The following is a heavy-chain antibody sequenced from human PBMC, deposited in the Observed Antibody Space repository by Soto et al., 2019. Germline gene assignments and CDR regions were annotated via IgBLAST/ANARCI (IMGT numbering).Heavy chain of an antibody. Sequence: EVQLVESEAGLVQPGGPLRLSCAAPGFTFSSYWMHWVRQAPGKGLVWVSSIRTDASSTSYADPVKGRFTISRDNAKNRLYLQMNSVRAEDTAVYYCARLPNKSPQNWGQGTLVIVSP. V-gene: IGHV3-74*01. CDR2: IRTDASST. J-gene: IGHJ1*01. CDR1: GFTFSSYW. CDR3: ARLPNKSPQN.